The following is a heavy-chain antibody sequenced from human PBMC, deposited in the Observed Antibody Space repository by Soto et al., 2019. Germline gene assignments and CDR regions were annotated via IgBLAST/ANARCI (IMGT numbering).Heavy chain of an antibody. CDR1: GFTFSSYA. V-gene: IGHV3-23*01. Sequence: EVQLLESGEGLVQPGGSLRLSSAASGFTFSSYAMSWVRQAPGKGLEWVSAISGSGGSIYYADSVKGRFTISRDNSKNTLYLQMNSLRAEDTAVYYCAKDTHYDSSGQYFDYWGQGTLVTVSS. D-gene: IGHD3-22*01. J-gene: IGHJ4*02. CDR2: ISGSGGSI. CDR3: AKDTHYDSSGQYFDY.